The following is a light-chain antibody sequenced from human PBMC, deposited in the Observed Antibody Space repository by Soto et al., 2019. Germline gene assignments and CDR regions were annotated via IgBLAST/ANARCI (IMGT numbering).Light chain of an antibody. CDR1: QSVAIY. CDR3: QQRKYWPPLT. V-gene: IGKV3-11*01. Sequence: EVVGTQSPVTLALSPRERATLSCRTSQSVAIYVAWYQQKPGQAPRLLIYDASNRAPGIPARFSGSGAGTDLTLTISSLEPEDFAVYYCQQRKYWPPLTFGGGTKVELK. CDR2: DAS. J-gene: IGKJ4*01.